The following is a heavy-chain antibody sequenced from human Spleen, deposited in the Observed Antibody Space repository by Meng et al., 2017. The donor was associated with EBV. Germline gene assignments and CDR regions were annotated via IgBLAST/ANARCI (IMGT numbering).Heavy chain of an antibody. CDR3: ARQGRSDYYDSSGSDY. V-gene: IGHV7-4-1*02. Sequence: QGHGVHSGAEVKKPGSSVKGSCTASGVNFRHIAIGWVRQAPGQGLEWMGWTNTNTGNPTYAQGFTGRFVFSLDTSVSTAYLQISSLKAEDTAVYYCARQGRSDYYDSSGSDYWGQGTLVTVSS. CDR1: GVNFRHIA. D-gene: IGHD3-22*01. CDR2: TNTNTGNP. J-gene: IGHJ4*02.